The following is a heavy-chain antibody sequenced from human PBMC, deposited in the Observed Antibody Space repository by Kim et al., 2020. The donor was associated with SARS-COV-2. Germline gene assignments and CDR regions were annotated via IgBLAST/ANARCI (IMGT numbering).Heavy chain of an antibody. D-gene: IGHD6-6*01. CDR3: AKDRYSSSSAGGYYFDY. J-gene: IGHJ4*02. V-gene: IGHV3-23*01. Sequence: VKGRFTISRDNSKNTLYLQMNSLRAEDTAVYYCAKDRYSSSSAGGYYFDYWGQGTLVTVSS.